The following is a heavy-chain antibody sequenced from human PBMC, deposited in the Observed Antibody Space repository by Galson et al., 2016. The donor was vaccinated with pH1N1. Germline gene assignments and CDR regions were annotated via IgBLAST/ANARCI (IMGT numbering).Heavy chain of an antibody. CDR2: IKQDGSEI. V-gene: IGHV3-7*01. D-gene: IGHD6-19*01. J-gene: IGHJ4*02. Sequence: SLRLSCAASGFSFSDYWISWVRQAPGKGLEWVANIKQDGSEIYYVDSVKGRFTISRDNAKNSLYLQMNNLRTEDTAVYYCARAPYTTGWYPEFDYWGQGTLVTVSS. CDR1: GFSFSDYW. CDR3: ARAPYTTGWYPEFDY.